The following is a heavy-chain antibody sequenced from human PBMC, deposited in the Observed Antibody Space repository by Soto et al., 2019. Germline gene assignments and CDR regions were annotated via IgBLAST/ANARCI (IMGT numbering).Heavy chain of an antibody. CDR1: GFTFSSYD. Sequence: GGSLRLSCAASGFTFSSYDMHWVRQATGKGLEWVSAIGTAGETYYPGSVKGRFTISRENAKKSFYLQMNSLRAGDTAVYYCARFVKDCSGGICYRYFDYWGQGTLVTVSS. V-gene: IGHV3-13*01. CDR3: ARFVKDCSGGICYRYFDY. D-gene: IGHD2-15*01. CDR2: IGTAGET. J-gene: IGHJ4*02.